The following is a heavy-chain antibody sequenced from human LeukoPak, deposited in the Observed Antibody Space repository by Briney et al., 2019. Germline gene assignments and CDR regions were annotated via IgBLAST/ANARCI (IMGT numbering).Heavy chain of an antibody. V-gene: IGHV3-48*01. D-gene: IGHD7-27*01. CDR2: ISSSGGTV. CDR1: GFTFSYYS. Sequence: GGSLRLSCAASGFTFSYYSMNWVRQAPGKGLEWLSYISSSGGTVYYADSVRGRFTISRDNAKSSLFLQMNSLTAEDTAVYYCARIGSGDIYWGQGTLVTVSS. CDR3: ARIGSGDIY. J-gene: IGHJ4*02.